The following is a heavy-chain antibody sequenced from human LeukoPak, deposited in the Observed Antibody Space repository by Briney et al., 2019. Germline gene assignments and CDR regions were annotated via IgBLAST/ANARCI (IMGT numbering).Heavy chain of an antibody. Sequence: GASVKVSCKASGYTFSSYGMNWVRQAPGQGLEWMGWINTNTGNPTHAQGFTGRFVFSLDTSVSTAYLQISSLKAEDTAVYYCARGGDYGDYVFDYRGQGTLVTVSS. CDR2: INTNTGNP. J-gene: IGHJ4*02. V-gene: IGHV7-4-1*02. CDR3: ARGGDYGDYVFDY. D-gene: IGHD4-17*01. CDR1: GYTFSSYG.